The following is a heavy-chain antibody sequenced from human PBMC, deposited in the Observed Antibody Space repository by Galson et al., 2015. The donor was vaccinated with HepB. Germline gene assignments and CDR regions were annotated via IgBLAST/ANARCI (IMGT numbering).Heavy chain of an antibody. CDR2: INPNSGGT. V-gene: IGHV1-2*05. J-gene: IGHJ4*02. D-gene: IGHD6-19*01. Sequence: SVKVSCKASGYTFTGYYMHWVRQAPGQGLEWMGRINPNSGGTNYAQKFQGRVTMTRDTSISTAYMELSRLRSDDTVVYYCARERYSSGWYDYWGQGTLVTVSS. CDR1: GYTFTGYY. CDR3: ARERYSSGWYDY.